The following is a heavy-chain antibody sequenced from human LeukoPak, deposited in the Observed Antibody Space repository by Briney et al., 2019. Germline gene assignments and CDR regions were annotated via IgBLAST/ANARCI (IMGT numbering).Heavy chain of an antibody. D-gene: IGHD6-6*01. V-gene: IGHV4-34*01. CDR3: ARRRRAARRDEYFQH. Sequence: SETLSLTCAVYGGSFSGYYWSWIRQPPGKGLEWIGEINHSGSTNYNPSLKSRVTISVDTSKNQFSLKLSSVTAADTAVYYCARRRRAARRDEYFQHWGQGTLVTVSS. J-gene: IGHJ1*01. CDR2: INHSGST. CDR1: GGSFSGYY.